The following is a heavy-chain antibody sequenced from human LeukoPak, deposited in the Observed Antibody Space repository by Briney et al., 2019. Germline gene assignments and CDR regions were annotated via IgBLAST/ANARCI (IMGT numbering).Heavy chain of an antibody. CDR2: ISAYNGNT. J-gene: IGHJ5*02. V-gene: IGHV1-18*01. Sequence: ASVKVSCKASGYTFTSYGISWVRQAPGQGLEWMGWISAYNGNTNYAQKLQGRVTMTTDTSTSTAYMELRSLRSDDTAVYHCARDLGGSGSFGHWFDPWGQGTLVTVSS. D-gene: IGHD3-10*01. CDR1: GYTFTSYG. CDR3: ARDLGGSGSFGHWFDP.